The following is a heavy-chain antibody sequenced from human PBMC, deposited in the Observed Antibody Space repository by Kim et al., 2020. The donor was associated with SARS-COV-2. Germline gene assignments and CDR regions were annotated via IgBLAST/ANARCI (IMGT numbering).Heavy chain of an antibody. J-gene: IGHJ5*02. CDR3: ARGVSSAWTLWAWFDP. CDR1: GASISSSSC. Sequence: SETLSLTCVVSGASISSSSCWSWVRQPPGKGLEWIGEVDHSGTTSYNVSLKSRVTISVDKSKNQFSLRLISVSAAETAVYYCARGVSSAWTLWAWFDPWGQGTLVTVSP. D-gene: IGHD3-22*01. V-gene: IGHV4-4*02. CDR2: VDHSGTT.